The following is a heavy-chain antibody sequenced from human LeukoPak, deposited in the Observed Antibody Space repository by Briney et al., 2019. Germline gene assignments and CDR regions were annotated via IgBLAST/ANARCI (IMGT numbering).Heavy chain of an antibody. Sequence: GGSLRLSCAVSGFTFSSYAMSWVRQAPGRGLEWVSATSDSGDSKYYADSVKGRFTVSRDNSKNPLYLQMNSLRAEDTAVYYCAKKMTITGWLYYFDYWGQGTLVTVSS. V-gene: IGHV3-23*01. CDR2: TSDSGDSK. CDR1: GFTFSSYA. CDR3: AKKMTITGWLYYFDY. J-gene: IGHJ4*02. D-gene: IGHD5-24*01.